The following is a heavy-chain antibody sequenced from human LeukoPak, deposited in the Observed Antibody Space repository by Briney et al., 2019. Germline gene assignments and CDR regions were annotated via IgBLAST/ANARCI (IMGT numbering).Heavy chain of an antibody. J-gene: IGHJ6*02. CDR2: ISYDGSNK. D-gene: IGHD6-19*01. CDR1: GFTFSSYA. CDR3: ASLTGIAVAGWQGSYYYGMDV. Sequence: GRSLRLSCAASGFTFSSYAMHWVRQAPGKGLEWVAVISYDGSNKYYADSVKGRFTISRDNSKNTLYLQMNSLRAEDTAVYYCASLTGIAVAGWQGSYYYGMDVWGQGTTVTVSS. V-gene: IGHV3-30-3*01.